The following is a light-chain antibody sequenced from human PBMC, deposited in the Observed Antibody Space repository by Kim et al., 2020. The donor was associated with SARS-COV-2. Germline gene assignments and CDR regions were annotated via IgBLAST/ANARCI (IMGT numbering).Light chain of an antibody. CDR3: QQYNNWPPIT. J-gene: IGKJ5*01. CDR2: DAS. V-gene: IGKV3-15*01. CDR1: QSVRSD. Sequence: PGERVTLSCRASQSVRSDLAWYQQKPGQGPRLLIYDASTRAPGVPARFSGSGSGTEFTLTISSLQSEDFAVYYCQQYNNWPPITFGQGTRLEIK.